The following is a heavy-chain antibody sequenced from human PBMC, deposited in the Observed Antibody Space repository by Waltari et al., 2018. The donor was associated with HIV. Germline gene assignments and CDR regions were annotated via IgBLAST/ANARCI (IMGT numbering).Heavy chain of an antibody. CDR2: VRDDGSNK. CDR1: GFTFSSYG. J-gene: IGHJ4*02. Sequence: QVQLVESGGGVVQPGRSLRLSCAASGFTFSSYGMHWVRQAPGKGVGVVAVVRDDGSNKDYADSVKGRFTISRDNSKSTLYLQMNSLRAEDTAVYYCARDRTSLRYFDGLDYWGQGTLVTVSS. V-gene: IGHV3-33*01. D-gene: IGHD3-9*01. CDR3: ARDRTSLRYFDGLDY.